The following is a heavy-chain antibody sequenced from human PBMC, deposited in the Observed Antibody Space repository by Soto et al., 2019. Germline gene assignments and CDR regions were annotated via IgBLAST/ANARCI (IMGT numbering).Heavy chain of an antibody. CDR1: GDSVSSNRVA. V-gene: IGHV6-1*01. J-gene: IGHJ5*02. Sequence: SQTLSLTCAISGDSVSSNRVAWNWIRQSPSRGLEWLGRTCYRSKWYSDYAVAVKSRITINPDTSKNQFSLQLNSVTPEDTAVYYCARSPIGSNWFDPWGQGTLVTVSS. CDR2: TCYRSKWYS. D-gene: IGHD3-10*01. CDR3: ARSPIGSNWFDP.